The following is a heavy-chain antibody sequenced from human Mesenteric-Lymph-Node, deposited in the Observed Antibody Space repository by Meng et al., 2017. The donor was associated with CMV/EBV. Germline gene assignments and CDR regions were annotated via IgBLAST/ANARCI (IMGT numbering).Heavy chain of an antibody. V-gene: IGHV1-2*02. Sequence: ASVKVSCKASGYTFTGFYLHWMRQAPGQGLEWMGCIYPKSGATCHSQKFQGRVTMARDTSITTAFMELSRLLPDDTAVYYCARDGDERFSKNWFDSWGQGTPVTVSS. CDR3: ARDGDERFSKNWFDS. CDR1: GYTFTGFY. D-gene: IGHD7-27*01. CDR2: IYPKSGAT. J-gene: IGHJ5*01.